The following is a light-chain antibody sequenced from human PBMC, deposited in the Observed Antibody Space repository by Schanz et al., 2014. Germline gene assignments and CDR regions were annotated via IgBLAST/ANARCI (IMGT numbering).Light chain of an antibody. J-gene: IGKJ3*01. Sequence: EIVLRQSPATLSLSPGERAILSCRASQSVTDYLAWYQQKPGQGPRLLIYGTSTRATGIPDRFSGSGSGTDFTLAISRLEPEDFSVYYCQQRSNWPPFTFGPGTKVDIK. CDR3: QQRSNWPPFT. CDR1: QSVTDY. V-gene: IGKV3-11*01. CDR2: GTS.